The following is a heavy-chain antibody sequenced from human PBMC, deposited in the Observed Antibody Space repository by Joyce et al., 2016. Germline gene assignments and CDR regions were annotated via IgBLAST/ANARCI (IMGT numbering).Heavy chain of an antibody. CDR3: ARARRGIILARGEMGEYLQH. Sequence: QVQLQEWGAGLLKPSETLSLTCAAYGGSLSGYYWSWIRQAPGMGLEWIGEVNDRGRTNSNPSLKGRATTSMDTSKNRFSLRRTTVTAADTAVYFCARARRGIILARGEMGEYLQHWGRGTVVIVSS. V-gene: IGHV4-34*01. D-gene: IGHD3-10*01. CDR2: VNDRGRT. J-gene: IGHJ1*01. CDR1: GGSLSGYY.